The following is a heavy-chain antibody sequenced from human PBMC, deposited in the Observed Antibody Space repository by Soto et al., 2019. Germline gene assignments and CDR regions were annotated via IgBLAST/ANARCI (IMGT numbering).Heavy chain of an antibody. CDR3: ARSTNDYGDRH. Sequence: QVQLVQSGAEVKKPGASVKVSCRASGYTFTSYDINWVRQATGQGLEWMGWMNPNSGNTGYAQKFQGGVTMTRNTSITTAYMELSSLTSDDTAIYYFARSTNDYGDRHWGQGTLVTVSS. CDR1: GYTFTSYD. V-gene: IGHV1-8*01. D-gene: IGHD4-17*01. J-gene: IGHJ4*02. CDR2: MNPNSGNT.